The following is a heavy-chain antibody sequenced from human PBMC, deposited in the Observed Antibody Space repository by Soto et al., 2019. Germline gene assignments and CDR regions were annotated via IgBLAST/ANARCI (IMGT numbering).Heavy chain of an antibody. V-gene: IGHV1-46*03. D-gene: IGHD3-9*01. CDR2: IYPSDGST. J-gene: IGHJ4*02. CDR1: GYTFTSYY. Sequence: ASVKVSCKASGYTFTSYYMHWVRQAPGQGLEWMGRIYPSDGSTSYAQKFQGRVTMTGDTSTSTAYMELSSLRSEDTAVYYCAREKDYILTGYYFDYWGQGALVTVSS. CDR3: AREKDYILTGYYFDY.